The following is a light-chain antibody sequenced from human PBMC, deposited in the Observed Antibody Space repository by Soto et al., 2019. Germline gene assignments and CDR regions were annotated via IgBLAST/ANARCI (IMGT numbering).Light chain of an antibody. CDR1: QGISRW. CDR2: AAS. Sequence: DIQMTQSLSSVSASVGDKVTITCRASQGISRWLAWYQQKPGKAPKLLMYAASSLQTGVPSRFSGSGSGTDFTLTINSLQPEDFATYYCQQGNSFPWTFGPGTNVDIK. CDR3: QQGNSFPWT. J-gene: IGKJ3*01. V-gene: IGKV1D-12*01.